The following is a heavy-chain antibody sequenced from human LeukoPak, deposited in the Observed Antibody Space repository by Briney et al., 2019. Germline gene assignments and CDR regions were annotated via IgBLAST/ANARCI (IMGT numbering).Heavy chain of an antibody. CDR2: IQTSGNT. V-gene: IGHV4-4*07. CDR3: ASDRGSGWFDY. Sequence: SETLSLTCTVSGGSIRNYYWNWVRQPAGRGLEWVGRIQTSGNTNYSPSLKSRITISVDRSKNQVSLKLSSVTAADTAVYYCASDRGSGWFDYWGQGTLVTVSS. CDR1: GGSIRNYY. D-gene: IGHD6-19*01. J-gene: IGHJ4*02.